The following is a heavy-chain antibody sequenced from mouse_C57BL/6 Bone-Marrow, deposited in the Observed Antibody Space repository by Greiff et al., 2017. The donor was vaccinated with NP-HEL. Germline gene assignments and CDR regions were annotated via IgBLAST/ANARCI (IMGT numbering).Heavy chain of an antibody. CDR3: ARLGCGEAY. CDR1: GFSLTSSG. CDR2: IWGGGST. J-gene: IGHJ3*01. V-gene: IGHV2-9*01. Sequence: VKLMESGPGLVAPSQSLSISCTASGFSLTSSGVDWVRQPPGKGLEWLGVIWGGGSTTYNSALMSRLSISKDNPKSQVYLKMNSLQTDDTAMYYCARLGCGEAYWGQGTLVTVSA.